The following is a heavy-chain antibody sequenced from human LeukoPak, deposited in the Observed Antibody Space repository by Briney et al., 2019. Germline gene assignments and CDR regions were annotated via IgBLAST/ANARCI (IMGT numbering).Heavy chain of an antibody. D-gene: IGHD3-10*01. CDR3: AKGRRGLDS. Sequence: GSLRLSCAASGFTFINFGMTWVRQGPGKGLDWVSTITGSGLHTYYADSVKGRFTISRDNSKNTLFLQMNTPRAEDTAVYYCAKGRRGLDSWGQGTLVTVSS. V-gene: IGHV3-23*01. CDR2: ITGSGLHT. CDR1: GFTFINFG. J-gene: IGHJ4*02.